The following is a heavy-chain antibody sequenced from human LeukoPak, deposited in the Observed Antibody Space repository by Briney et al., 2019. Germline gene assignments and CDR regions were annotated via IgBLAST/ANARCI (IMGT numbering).Heavy chain of an antibody. CDR3: AVLRSYGDPDY. CDR2: ISYDGSNK. D-gene: IGHD4-17*01. J-gene: IGHJ4*02. Sequence: GRSLRLSCAASGFTFSSYGMHWVRQAPGKGLEWVAVISYDGSNKYYADSVKGRFTISRDNSKNTLYLQMNSLRAEDTAVYYCAVLRSYGDPDYWGQGTLVTVSS. V-gene: IGHV3-30*03. CDR1: GFTFSSYG.